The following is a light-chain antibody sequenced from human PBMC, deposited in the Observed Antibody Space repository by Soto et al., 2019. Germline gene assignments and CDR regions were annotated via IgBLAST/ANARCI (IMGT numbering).Light chain of an antibody. V-gene: IGKV1-39*01. Sequence: IQMTQFPSSLSASVGDRVTITCRAGQTVIRYLNWYQQKPGRAPNLLICAVSNLQSGVSSRFSGSGSGTEFTLTISELQPEDFATYYCQQSYSTLFTFGPGTKVEIK. CDR2: AVS. CDR1: QTVIRY. J-gene: IGKJ3*01. CDR3: QQSYSTLFT.